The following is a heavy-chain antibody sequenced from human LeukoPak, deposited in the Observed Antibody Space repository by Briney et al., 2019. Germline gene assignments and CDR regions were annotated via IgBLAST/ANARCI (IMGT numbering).Heavy chain of an antibody. V-gene: IGHV3-7*01. Sequence: GGSLRLSCEASGFTFSNSWMTWVRQTPGKGLEWVANIKTDGSEKYYVDSVRGRFTISRDNAKNSLYLQMNSLRAEDTAVYYCARSGDGSGSYYNSEDNWFDPWGQGTLVTVSS. J-gene: IGHJ5*02. CDR3: ARSGDGSGSYYNSEDNWFDP. CDR2: IKTDGSEK. CDR1: GFTFSNSW. D-gene: IGHD3-10*01.